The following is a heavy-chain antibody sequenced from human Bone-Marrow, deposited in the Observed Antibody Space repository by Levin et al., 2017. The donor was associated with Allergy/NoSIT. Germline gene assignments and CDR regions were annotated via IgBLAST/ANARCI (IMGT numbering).Heavy chain of an antibody. V-gene: IGHV1-18*01. J-gene: IGHJ4*02. CDR3: AKAYDRGSFDY. CDR2: ISAHNGNT. D-gene: IGHD3-22*01. CDR1: GYSFTSYL. Sequence: ASVKVSCKTSGYSFTSYLITWVRQAPGQGLEWMGWISAHNGNTYYAENLKGRVIMTTDSSTRTAYMELKSLRSDDTAVYYCAKAYDRGSFDYWGQGTLVTVS.